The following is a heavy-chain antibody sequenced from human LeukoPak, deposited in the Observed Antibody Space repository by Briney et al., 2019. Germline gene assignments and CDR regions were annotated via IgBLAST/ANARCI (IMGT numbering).Heavy chain of an antibody. J-gene: IGHJ4*02. V-gene: IGHV4-59*01. CDR2: IYSSGTT. CDR3: ARDTSGNNFEY. CDR1: GGSISNYY. Sequence: SETLSLTCTVSGGSISNYYWNWIRQPPGKGLEWIGFIYSSGTTNYNPSLKSRLSFSIDTSKNQFSLKLTSMTAADTAIYYCARDTSGNNFEYWGQGTLVSVSS. D-gene: IGHD1/OR15-1a*01.